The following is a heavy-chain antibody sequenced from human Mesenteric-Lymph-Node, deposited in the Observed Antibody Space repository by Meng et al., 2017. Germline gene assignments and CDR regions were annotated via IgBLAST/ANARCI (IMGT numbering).Heavy chain of an antibody. CDR3: ATQESRDGHNPY. CDR1: GGSISSSYW. V-gene: IGHV4-4*02. J-gene: IGHJ4*02. CDR2: MYHSGTT. D-gene: IGHD5-24*01. Sequence: QLQESGPGLVKPSWTLSLTCVVSGGSISSSYWWTWVRQSPGKGLEWIGEMYHSGTTNYTPSLKSRVTISMGKSNNQLSLKLNSVAAADTAVYYCATQESRDGHNPYWGQGTLVTVSS.